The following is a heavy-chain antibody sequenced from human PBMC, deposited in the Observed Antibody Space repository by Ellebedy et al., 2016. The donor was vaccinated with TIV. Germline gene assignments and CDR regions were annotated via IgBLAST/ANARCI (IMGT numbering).Heavy chain of an antibody. Sequence: GGSLRLXXTASGFSFNRYTMNWVRQAPGKGLEWVSSISSTSLYIYYADSVKGRFTISRDNAKNSLYLQMNSLRAEDTALYYCAKDRGSNWYDNGMDVWGQGTTVTVSS. CDR3: AKDRGSNWYDNGMDV. V-gene: IGHV3-21*04. J-gene: IGHJ6*02. D-gene: IGHD6-13*01. CDR1: GFSFNRYT. CDR2: ISSTSLYI.